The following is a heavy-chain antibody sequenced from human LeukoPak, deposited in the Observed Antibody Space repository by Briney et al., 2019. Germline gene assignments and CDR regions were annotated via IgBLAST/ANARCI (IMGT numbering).Heavy chain of an antibody. CDR2: IDPSDSYT. CDR3: ARHPRSGGWYGQFDY. V-gene: IGHV5-10-1*01. CDR1: GYSFTSYW. Sequence: GESLRISCKGSGYSFTSYWISWVRQMPGKGLEWTGKIDPSDSYTNYSPSFQGHVTISADKSINTAYLQWSSLKTSDTAMYYCARHPRSGGWYGQFDYWGQGTLVTVSS. J-gene: IGHJ4*02. D-gene: IGHD6-19*01.